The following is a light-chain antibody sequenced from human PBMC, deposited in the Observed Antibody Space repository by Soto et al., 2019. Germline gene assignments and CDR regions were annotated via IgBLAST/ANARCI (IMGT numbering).Light chain of an antibody. CDR3: QHYNNWPFT. CDR2: GAS. Sequence: EIVMTQSPATLSVSPGERATLSCRASQSVSSNLAWYQQKPGQAPTLLIYGASAWATGIPARFSGSGSGTEFTLTISSLQSEDFAVYYCQHYNNWPFTFGQGTKLEIK. CDR1: QSVSSN. V-gene: IGKV3-15*01. J-gene: IGKJ2*01.